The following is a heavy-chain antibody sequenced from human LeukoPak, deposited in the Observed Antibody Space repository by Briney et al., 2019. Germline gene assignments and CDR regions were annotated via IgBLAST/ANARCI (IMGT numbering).Heavy chain of an antibody. J-gene: IGHJ5*02. Sequence: SETLSLTCAVYGGSFSGYYWSWIRQPPGKGLEWIGEINHSGSTNYNPSLKSRVTISVDTSKNQFSLKLSSVTAADTAVYYCARDTRAVGATLGDWFDPWGQGTLVTVSS. CDR1: GGSFSGYY. D-gene: IGHD1-26*01. CDR3: ARDTRAVGATLGDWFDP. CDR2: INHSGST. V-gene: IGHV4-34*01.